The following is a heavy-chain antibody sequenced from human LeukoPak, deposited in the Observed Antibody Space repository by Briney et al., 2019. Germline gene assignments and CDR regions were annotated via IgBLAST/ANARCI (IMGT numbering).Heavy chain of an antibody. J-gene: IGHJ4*02. D-gene: IGHD3-22*01. CDR2: IDPTDSHT. CDR1: GYIFTTYW. CDR3: ASETSYYDSTLEHS. V-gene: IGHV5-10-1*01. Sequence: GESLKISCKASGYIFTTYWITWVRQMPGKGLEWMGRIDPTDSHTNYSPSFQGHVTISADKSTSTAYLQWSSLKVSDTAMYYCASETSYYDSTLEHSWGQGTLVTVSS.